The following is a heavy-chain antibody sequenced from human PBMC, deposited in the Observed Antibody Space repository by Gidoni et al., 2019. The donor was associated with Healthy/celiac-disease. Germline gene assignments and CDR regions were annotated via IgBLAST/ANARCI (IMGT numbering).Heavy chain of an antibody. CDR2: IYYSGST. D-gene: IGHD6-6*01. Sequence: QLQLQESGPGLVKPSETLSLTCTVSGGSISSSSYYWGWIRQPPGKGLEWIGSIYYSGSTYYNPSLKSRVTISVDTSKNQFSLKLSSVTAADTAVYYCARRTEYSSSSFDYWGQGTLVTVSS. CDR1: GGSISSSSYY. CDR3: ARRTEYSSSSFDY. J-gene: IGHJ4*02. V-gene: IGHV4-39*01.